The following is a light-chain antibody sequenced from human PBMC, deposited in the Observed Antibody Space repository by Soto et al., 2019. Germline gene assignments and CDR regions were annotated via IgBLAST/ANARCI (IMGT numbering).Light chain of an antibody. J-gene: IGLJ1*01. V-gene: IGLV2-8*01. Sequence: QSVLTQPPSASGSPGQSVAISCTGTASHIGGYTFVSWYQQHPGKAPKLLIYDVNKRPSGVPDRFSGSKSGNTASLTVSGLQAEDEADYYCSAHGGTNPYVFGTGTKLTVL. CDR1: ASHIGGYTF. CDR2: DVN. CDR3: SAHGGTNPYV.